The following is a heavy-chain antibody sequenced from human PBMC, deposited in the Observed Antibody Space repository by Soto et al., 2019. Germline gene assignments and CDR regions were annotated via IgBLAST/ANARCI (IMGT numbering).Heavy chain of an antibody. Sequence: GGSLRLSCAASGFTFSDYYMTWIRQAPGKGLEWVSYISSSGGLIYYADSVKGRFTISRDNAKKSLYLQMNSLRAEDTAVYYCARDRYDLWSGSEHYGMDVWGQGTTVTVSS. CDR1: GFTFSDYY. V-gene: IGHV3-11*01. CDR2: ISSSGGLI. CDR3: ARDRYDLWSGSEHYGMDV. D-gene: IGHD3-3*01. J-gene: IGHJ6*02.